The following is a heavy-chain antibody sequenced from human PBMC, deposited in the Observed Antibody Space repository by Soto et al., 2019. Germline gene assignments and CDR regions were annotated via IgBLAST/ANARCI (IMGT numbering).Heavy chain of an antibody. CDR3: ARDSQVAAGLYYYDSSATARFLYGMDV. D-gene: IGHD3-22*01. CDR1: GYTFTGYY. CDR2: INPNSGGT. Sequence: ASVKVSCKASGYTFTGYYMHWVRQAPGQGLEWMGWINPNSGGTNYAQKFQGWVTMTRDTSISTAYMELSRLRSDDTAVYYCARDSQVAAGLYYYDSSATARFLYGMDVWGQGTTVTVSS. V-gene: IGHV1-2*04. J-gene: IGHJ6*02.